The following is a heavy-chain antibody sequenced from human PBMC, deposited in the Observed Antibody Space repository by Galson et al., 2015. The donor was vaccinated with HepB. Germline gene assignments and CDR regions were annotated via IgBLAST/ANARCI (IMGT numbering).Heavy chain of an antibody. CDR2: ISGSGVGI. CDR1: GFTFDDYA. V-gene: IGHV3-23*01. D-gene: IGHD1-26*01. CDR3: ARSIVGAPHYYSYGMDV. J-gene: IGHJ6*02. Sequence: SLRLSCAASGFTFDDYAMHWVRQAPGKGLEWVSGISGSGVGIYYADSVKGRFTISRDNSKNTLYVQMNSLRAEDTAVYYCARSIVGAPHYYSYGMDVWGQGTPVTVSS.